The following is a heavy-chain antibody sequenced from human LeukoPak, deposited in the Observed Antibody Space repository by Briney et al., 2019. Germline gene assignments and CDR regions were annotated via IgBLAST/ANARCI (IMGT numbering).Heavy chain of an antibody. J-gene: IGHJ4*02. D-gene: IGHD6-6*01. CDR2: INPSGGST. Sequence: EASVKASCKASGYTFTSYYMHWVRQAPGQGLEWMGIINPSGGSTSYAQKFQGRVTMTRDTSISTAYMELSRLRSDDTAVYYCARDIAPAARPALGFDYWGQGTLVTVSS. V-gene: IGHV1-46*01. CDR1: GYTFTSYY. CDR3: ARDIAPAARPALGFDY.